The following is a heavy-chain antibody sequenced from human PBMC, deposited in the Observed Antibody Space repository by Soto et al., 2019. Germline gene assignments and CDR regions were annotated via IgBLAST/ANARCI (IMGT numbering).Heavy chain of an antibody. CDR1: GFTFSEYG. V-gene: IGHV3-30*18. CDR3: AKEMFPRTVLDSSSPWGDF. D-gene: IGHD2-15*01. CDR2: ISYGGSHK. J-gene: IGHJ4*02. Sequence: GGSLRLSCTASGFTFSEYGIHWVRQAPGKGLEWVAVISYGGSHKYYAGSVKGRFTISRDDSKNTVYLQMNSLKTDDTAVYYCAKEMFPRTVLDSSSPWGDFWGRGSLVTVSS.